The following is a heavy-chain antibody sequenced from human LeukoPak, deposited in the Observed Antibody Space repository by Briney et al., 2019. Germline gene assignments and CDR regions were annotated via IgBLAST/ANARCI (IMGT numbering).Heavy chain of an antibody. V-gene: IGHV3-30*03. D-gene: IGHD7-27*01. Sequence: PGRSLRLSCAASGFTFSSYGMHWVRQAPGKGLEWVAVISYDGSNKYYADSVKGRFTISRDNSKNTLYLQMNSLRAEDTAVYYCARELGTAFDPWGQGTLVTVSS. J-gene: IGHJ5*02. CDR1: GFTFSSYG. CDR2: ISYDGSNK. CDR3: ARELGTAFDP.